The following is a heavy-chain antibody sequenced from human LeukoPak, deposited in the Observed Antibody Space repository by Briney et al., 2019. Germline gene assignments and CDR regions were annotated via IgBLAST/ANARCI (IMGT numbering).Heavy chain of an antibody. CDR1: GGSISSGGYS. J-gene: IGHJ6*02. CDR3: AGDAVGYGMDV. V-gene: IGHV4-30-2*01. CDR2: IYHSGST. Sequence: SETLSLTCAVSGGSISSGGYSWRWIRQPPGKGLEWIGYIYHSGSTYYNPSLKSRVTISVDRSKNQFSLKLSSVTAADTAVYYCAGDAVGYGMDVWGQGTTVTVSS.